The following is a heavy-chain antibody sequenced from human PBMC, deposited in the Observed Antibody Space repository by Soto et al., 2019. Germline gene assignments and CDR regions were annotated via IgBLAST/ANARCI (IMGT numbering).Heavy chain of an antibody. D-gene: IGHD2-2*01. CDR1: GFTFDDYA. CDR2: ISWNSGSI. Sequence: EVQLVESGGGLVQPGRSLRLSCAASGFTFDDYAMHWVRQAPGKGLEWVSGISWNSGSIGYADSVKGRFTISRDNAKNSMYRQMNSLRAGDTAWYYCAKGGQLLTEGGGYWGQGTLVTVSS. CDR3: AKGGQLLTEGGGY. V-gene: IGHV3-9*01. J-gene: IGHJ4*02.